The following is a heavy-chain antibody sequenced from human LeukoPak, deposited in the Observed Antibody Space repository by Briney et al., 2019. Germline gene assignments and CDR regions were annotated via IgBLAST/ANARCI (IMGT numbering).Heavy chain of an antibody. CDR3: ARLRTLRYFAD. CDR2: IKQDGSEK. J-gene: IGHJ4*02. CDR1: GFTFSSYW. D-gene: IGHD3-9*01. Sequence: GGSLRLSCAASGFTFSSYWMSWVRQAPGKGLEWVANIKQDGSEKYYVDSAKGRFTISRDNAKKSLYLQMNSLRAQDTAVYYCARLRTLRYFADWGQGTLVTVSS. V-gene: IGHV3-7*01.